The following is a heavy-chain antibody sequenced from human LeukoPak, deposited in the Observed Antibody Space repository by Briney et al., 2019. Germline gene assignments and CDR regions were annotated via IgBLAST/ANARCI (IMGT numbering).Heavy chain of an antibody. CDR1: GFTFRSHA. J-gene: IGHJ4*02. V-gene: IGHV3-23*01. D-gene: IGHD3-10*01. Sequence: GGSLRLSCVGSGFTFRSHAMSWVRQAPEKGLEFVSGIYENGGTTYYADSVKGRFSISRDNSKNTLYLQMNSLRAEDTAVYYCAKDYGSGSYYNGYYFDYWAREPWSPSPQ. CDR2: IYENGGTT. CDR3: AKDYGSGSYYNGYYFDY.